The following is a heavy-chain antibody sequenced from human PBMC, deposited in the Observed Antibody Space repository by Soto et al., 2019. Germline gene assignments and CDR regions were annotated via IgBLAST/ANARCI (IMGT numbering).Heavy chain of an antibody. V-gene: IGHV1-24*01. CDR2: FDPEDGET. J-gene: IGHJ4*02. Sequence: QVQLLQSGAEVKKPGASVRVSCKVSGYRLTELSMYWVRQAPGKGLEWMGGFDPEDGETVYAQQFQGRVTMTEDTSADTAYMELSSLRSEDTAVYYCATPGYSSSYYIFYFHYWGQGTLVTVSS. CDR3: ATPGYSSSYYIFYFHY. CDR1: GYRLTELS. D-gene: IGHD6-13*01.